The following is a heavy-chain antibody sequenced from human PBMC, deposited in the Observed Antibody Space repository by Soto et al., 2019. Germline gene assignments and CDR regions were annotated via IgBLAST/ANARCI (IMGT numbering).Heavy chain of an antibody. CDR3: ARESGSGSYYYYYYGMDV. V-gene: IGHV3-33*01. CDR2: IWYDGSNK. CDR1: GFTFSSYG. J-gene: IGHJ6*02. D-gene: IGHD3-10*01. Sequence: QVQLVESGGGVVQPGRSLRLSCAASGFTFSSYGMHWVRQAPGKGLEWVAVIWYDGSNKYYADSVKGRFTISRDNSKNTLYLQMNSPSAEATAVYYCARESGSGSYYYYYYGMDVWGQGTTVTFSS.